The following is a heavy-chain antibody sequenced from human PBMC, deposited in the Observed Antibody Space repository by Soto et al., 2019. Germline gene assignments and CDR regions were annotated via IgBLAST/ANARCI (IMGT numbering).Heavy chain of an antibody. CDR1: GGSISSGDYY. CDR2: IYYSGST. Sequence: SETLSLTCTVSGGSISSGDYYWSWIRQPPGKGLEWIGYIYYSGSTYYNPSLKSRVTISVDTSKNQFSLKLSSVTAADTAVYYCARDFYGSGSPSHWFDPSGQGTLVTVSS. J-gene: IGHJ5*02. V-gene: IGHV4-30-4*01. D-gene: IGHD3-10*01. CDR3: ARDFYGSGSPSHWFDP.